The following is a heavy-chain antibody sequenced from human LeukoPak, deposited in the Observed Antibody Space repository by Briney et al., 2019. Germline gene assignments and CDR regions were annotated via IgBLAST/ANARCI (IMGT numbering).Heavy chain of an antibody. Sequence: GGSLRLSCAASGFTFSSYSMNWVRQAPGKGLEWVSSISSSSSTIYYADSVKGRFTISRDNAKNSLFLQMDSLRGEDTAVYYCARCTTGKTFGSLREIKKSREIDFWGQGTLVTVSS. CDR3: ARCTTGKTFGSLREIKKSREIDF. CDR1: GFTFSSYS. CDR2: ISSSSSTI. J-gene: IGHJ4*02. V-gene: IGHV3-48*04. D-gene: IGHD1-1*01.